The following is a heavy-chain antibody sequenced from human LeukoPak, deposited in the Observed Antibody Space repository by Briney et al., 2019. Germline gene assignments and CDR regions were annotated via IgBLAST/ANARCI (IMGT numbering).Heavy chain of an antibody. V-gene: IGHV4-59*08. CDR2: IHYNGIT. CDR1: GSMYNYY. J-gene: IGHJ4*02. D-gene: IGHD1-26*01. Sequence: SETLSLTCTVSGSMYNYYWSWIRQPPGKGLEWIGYIHYNGITNYSPFLKSRVTMSLDTSKNQVSLKLNSVNAADTAVYYCARHISSGGTYAHFDYWGQGTLVTVSS. CDR3: ARHISSGGTYAHFDY.